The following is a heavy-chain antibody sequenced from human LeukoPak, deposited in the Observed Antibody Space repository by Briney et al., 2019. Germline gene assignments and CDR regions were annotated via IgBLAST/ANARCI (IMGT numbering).Heavy chain of an antibody. J-gene: IGHJ5*02. CDR1: GGSISSSSYY. V-gene: IGHV4-39*01. Sequence: SETLSLTCTVSGGSISSSSYYWGWIRQPPGKGLEWIGSIYYSGSTYYNPSLKSRVTISVDTSKSQFSLKLSSVTAADTAVYYCANLKEYYYDSSGYHNWFDPWGQGTLVTVSS. D-gene: IGHD3-22*01. CDR2: IYYSGST. CDR3: ANLKEYYYDSSGYHNWFDP.